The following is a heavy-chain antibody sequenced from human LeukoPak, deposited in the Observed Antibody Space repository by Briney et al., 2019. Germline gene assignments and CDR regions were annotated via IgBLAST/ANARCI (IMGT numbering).Heavy chain of an antibody. J-gene: IGHJ3*02. CDR2: INPNSGGT. CDR1: GYTFTGYY. Sequence: ASVNVSCKASGYTFTGYYMHWVRQAPGQGLEWMGRINPNSGGTNYAQKFQGRVTMTRDTSISTAYMELSRLRSDDTAVYYCAREALGYYDSSGYYAPDDAFDIWGQGTMVTVSS. D-gene: IGHD3-22*01. V-gene: IGHV1-2*06. CDR3: AREALGYYDSSGYYAPDDAFDI.